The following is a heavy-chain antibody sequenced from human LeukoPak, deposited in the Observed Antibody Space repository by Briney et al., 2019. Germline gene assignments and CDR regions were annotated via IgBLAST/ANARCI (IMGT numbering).Heavy chain of an antibody. Sequence: GGSLRLSCAASGFTFGNYAMNWVRQAPGKGLEWVSTISGTGSSTYYADSAKGRFTISRDNSKNTLYLQMNSLRAEDTAVYYCAKPWIQLRTPFDYWGQGTLVTVSS. J-gene: IGHJ4*02. CDR1: GFTFGNYA. V-gene: IGHV3-23*01. D-gene: IGHD5-18*01. CDR3: AKPWIQLRTPFDY. CDR2: ISGTGSST.